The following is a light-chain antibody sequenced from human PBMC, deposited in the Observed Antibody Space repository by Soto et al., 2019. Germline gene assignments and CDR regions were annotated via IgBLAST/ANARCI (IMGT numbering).Light chain of an antibody. J-gene: IGKJ4*01. V-gene: IGKV3-11*01. CDR2: DAS. CDR1: QTVSTY. Sequence: EIVLTQSPATLSLSPGERATLSCRASQTVSTYLAWYQQKPGQAPRLLIYDASNKATGIPARFSGSGAGTDFKLTISSLEPEDFAFYSCQPRSSWPPLTVGGGPGVEIQ. CDR3: QPRSSWPPLT.